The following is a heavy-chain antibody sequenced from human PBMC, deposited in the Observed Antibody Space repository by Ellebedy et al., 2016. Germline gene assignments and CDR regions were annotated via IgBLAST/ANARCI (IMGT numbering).Heavy chain of an antibody. CDR3: ARGGGMAVAGHWYFDL. D-gene: IGHD6-19*01. V-gene: IGHV3-49*03. CDR1: GFIFGDYA. CDR2: IRSRAYGGTP. J-gene: IGHJ2*01. Sequence: GGSLRLXCATSGFIFGDYAISWFRQAPGKGLEWVGFIRSRAYGGTPEYAASVKGRFTISRDDSKNIACLQMNSLRAEDTAVYYCARGGGMAVAGHWYFDLWGRGTLVTVSS.